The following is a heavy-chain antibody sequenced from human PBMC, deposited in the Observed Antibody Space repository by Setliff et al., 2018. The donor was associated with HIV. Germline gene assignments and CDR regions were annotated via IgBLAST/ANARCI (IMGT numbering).Heavy chain of an antibody. CDR3: TRRRRAPGTGDLEAY. V-gene: IGHV5-51*01. CDR1: GYRFSDNW. D-gene: IGHD7-27*01. J-gene: IGHJ4*02. Sequence: PGEPLKISCKGSGYRFSDNWIGWVRQMPGKGLEWMGIIYPDDSATRYSPSFQGQVTISADKSINTAYLRWRRLRASDTAMYYCTRRRRAPGTGDLEAYWGQGTLVTVSS. CDR2: IYPDDSAT.